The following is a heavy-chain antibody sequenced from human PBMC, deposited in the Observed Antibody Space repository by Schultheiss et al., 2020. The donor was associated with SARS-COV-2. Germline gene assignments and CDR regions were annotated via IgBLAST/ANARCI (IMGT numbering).Heavy chain of an antibody. CDR1: GYTFTGYY. CDR3: ARDRVVVAATLFRYYYYGMDV. CDR2: INPNSGGT. D-gene: IGHD2-15*01. V-gene: IGHV1-2*06. J-gene: IGHJ6*02. Sequence: ASVKVSCKASGYTFTGYYMHWVRQAPGQGLEWMGRINPNSGGTNYAQKFQGRVTMTRDTSISTAYMELSSLRSEDTAVYYCARDRVVVAATLFRYYYYGMDVWGQGTTVTVSS.